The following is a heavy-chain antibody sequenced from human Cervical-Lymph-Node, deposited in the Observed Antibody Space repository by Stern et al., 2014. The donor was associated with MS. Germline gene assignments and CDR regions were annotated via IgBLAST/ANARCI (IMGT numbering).Heavy chain of an antibody. CDR3: ATGEMATKSYYYYGMDV. V-gene: IGHV1-69*01. D-gene: IGHD5-24*01. Sequence: VQLVESGAEVKQPGSSVKVSCKASGGTFRSYAISWVRQAPGQGLEWMGGIIPIFGTANYAQKFQGRVTITADESTSTAYMELSSLRSEDTAVYYCATGEMATKSYYYYGMDVWGQGTTVTVSS. CDR2: IIPIFGTA. CDR1: GGTFRSYA. J-gene: IGHJ6*02.